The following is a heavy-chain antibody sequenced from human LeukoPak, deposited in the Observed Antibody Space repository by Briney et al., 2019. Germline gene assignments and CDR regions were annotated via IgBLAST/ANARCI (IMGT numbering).Heavy chain of an antibody. J-gene: IGHJ4*02. V-gene: IGHV4-39*02. Sequence: PSETLSLTCTVSGGSMSSSSYYWGWIRQPPGKGLEWIGSMYYSGSSDYNPSLKSRVTISVDTSKRHFFLKLSSVTAADTAVYYCARRWSSGPTHFDYWGQGTLVTVSS. CDR3: ARRWSSGPTHFDY. D-gene: IGHD6-19*01. CDR2: MYYSGSS. CDR1: GGSMSSSSYY.